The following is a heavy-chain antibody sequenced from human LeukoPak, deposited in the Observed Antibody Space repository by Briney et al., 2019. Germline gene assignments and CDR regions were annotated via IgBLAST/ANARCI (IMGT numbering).Heavy chain of an antibody. J-gene: IGHJ4*02. D-gene: IGHD3-22*01. CDR1: GYTFTSYG. CDR2: ISAYNGNT. CDR3: ARDAYYYDSSGYNFDY. Sequence: ASVKVSCKASGYTFTSYGISWVRQAPGQGLEWMGWISAYNGNTNYAQKLQGRVTMTIDTSTSTAYMELRSLRSDDTAVYYCARDAYYYDSSGYNFDYWGQGTLVTVSS. V-gene: IGHV1-18*01.